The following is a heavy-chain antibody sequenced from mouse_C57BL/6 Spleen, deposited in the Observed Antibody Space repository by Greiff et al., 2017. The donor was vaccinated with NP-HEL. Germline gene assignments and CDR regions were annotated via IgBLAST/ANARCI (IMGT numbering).Heavy chain of an antibody. CDR2: IRSKSNNYAT. CDR1: GFSFNTYA. Sequence: GGGLVQPKGSLKLSCAASGFSFNTYAMNWVRQAPGKGLEWVARIRSKSNNYATYYADSVKDRFTISRDDSESMLYLQMNNLKTEDTAMYYCVRHWGSYAMDYWGQGTSVTVSS. V-gene: IGHV10-1*01. J-gene: IGHJ4*01. CDR3: VRHWGSYAMDY.